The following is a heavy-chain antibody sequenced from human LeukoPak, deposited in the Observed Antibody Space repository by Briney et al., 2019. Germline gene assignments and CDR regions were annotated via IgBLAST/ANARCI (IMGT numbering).Heavy chain of an antibody. CDR1: GFTFSSYA. CDR3: ARVGCSSTSCYTIHGSDNWFDP. D-gene: IGHD2-2*02. J-gene: IGHJ5*02. Sequence: GRSLRLSCAASGFTFSSYAMHWVRQAPGKGLEWVAVILYDGSNKYYADSVKGRFTIYRDNSKNTLYLQMNSLRAEDTAVYYCARVGCSSTSCYTIHGSDNWFDPWGQGTLVTVSS. CDR2: ILYDGSNK. V-gene: IGHV3-30-3*01.